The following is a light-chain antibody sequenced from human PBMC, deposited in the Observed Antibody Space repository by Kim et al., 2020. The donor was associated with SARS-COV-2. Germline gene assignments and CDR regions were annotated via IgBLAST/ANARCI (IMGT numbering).Light chain of an antibody. V-gene: IGLV3-1*01. CDR2: QNN. J-gene: IGLJ1*01. CDR1: NLGDIS. Sequence: SYELTQPPSVSVSPGQTASITCSGDNLGDISACWYQHKPGQSPVLVIYQNNKRPSGIPERFSGSKSGNTATLTISGTQTMDEADYYCQAWDSNSLYVFGTGTKVTVL. CDR3: QAWDSNSLYV.